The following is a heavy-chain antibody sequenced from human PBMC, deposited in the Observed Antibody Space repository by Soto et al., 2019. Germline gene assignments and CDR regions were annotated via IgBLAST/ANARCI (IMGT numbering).Heavy chain of an antibody. CDR1: GFTFSSYA. Sequence: QVQLVESGGGVVQPGRSLRLSCAASGFTFSSYAMHWVRQAPGKGLEWVAVISYDGSNKYYADSVQGRFTISRDNSKNTLYLQMNSLRPEDTAVYYCARVPSSSGRAHFDYWGQGTLVTVSS. J-gene: IGHJ4*02. D-gene: IGHD2-15*01. CDR3: ARVPSSSGRAHFDY. V-gene: IGHV3-30-3*01. CDR2: ISYDGSNK.